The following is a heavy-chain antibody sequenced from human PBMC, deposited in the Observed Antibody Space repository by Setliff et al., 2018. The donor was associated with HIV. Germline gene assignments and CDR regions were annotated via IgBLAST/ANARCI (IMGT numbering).Heavy chain of an antibody. V-gene: IGHV4-34*01. J-gene: IGHJ4*02. CDR2: INHSGST. CDR1: GGSFSGYY. D-gene: IGHD7-27*01. Sequence: SETLSLTCAVYGGSFSGYYWSWIRQPPGKGLEWIGEINHSGSTNYNPSLKSRVTISVDTSKNQFSLKLSSVTAADTAVYYCARRTGPSYYFDYWGQGTLVTVSS. CDR3: ARRTGPSYYFDY.